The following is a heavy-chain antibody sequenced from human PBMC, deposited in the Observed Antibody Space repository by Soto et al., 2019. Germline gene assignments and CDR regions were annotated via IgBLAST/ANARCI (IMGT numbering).Heavy chain of an antibody. Sequence: GGSLRLSCAASGLTFSRYGMHWVRQAPGKGLEWVAVISYDGSNKYYEESVKGRLTISRDNSKNTLYLQMNSLGAEDTAVYYCAKLLIWGSYRLGKKDAFDIWGQGTMVTVSS. J-gene: IGHJ3*02. CDR1: GLTFSRYG. CDR3: AKLLIWGSYRLGKKDAFDI. D-gene: IGHD3-16*02. CDR2: ISYDGSNK. V-gene: IGHV3-30*18.